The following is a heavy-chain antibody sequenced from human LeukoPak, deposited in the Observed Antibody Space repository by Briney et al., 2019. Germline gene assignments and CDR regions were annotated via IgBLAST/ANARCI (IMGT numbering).Heavy chain of an antibody. Sequence: ASVKVSCKASGYTFTSYDINWVRQATGQGLEWMGWMNPNSGNTGYAQKFQGRVTITRNTSISTAYMELSSLRSEDTAVYYCARMGKRTMVRGVKGDYYFDYWGQGTLVTVSS. CDR2: MNPNSGNT. CDR1: GYTFTSYD. CDR3: ARMGKRTMVRGVKGDYYFDY. V-gene: IGHV1-8*03. D-gene: IGHD3-10*01. J-gene: IGHJ4*02.